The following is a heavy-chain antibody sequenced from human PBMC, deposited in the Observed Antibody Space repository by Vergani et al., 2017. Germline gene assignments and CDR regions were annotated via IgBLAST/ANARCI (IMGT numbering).Heavy chain of an antibody. J-gene: IGHJ3*02. CDR3: ARAVRQLLYLAANTLINDAFDI. CDR1: GGTLSSYA. Sequence: QVQLVQSGAEVKKPGSSVKVSCKASGGTLSSYAISWVRQAPGQGLEWMVRIIPIFGTANYAQKFQGRVTITADKATSTAYMELSSLRSEDTAVYYCARAVRQLLYLAANTLINDAFDIWGQGTMVTVSS. D-gene: IGHD2-2*02. V-gene: IGHV1-69*14. CDR2: IIPIFGTA.